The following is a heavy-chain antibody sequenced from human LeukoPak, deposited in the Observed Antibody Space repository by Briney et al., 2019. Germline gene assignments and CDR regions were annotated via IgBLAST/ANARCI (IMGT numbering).Heavy chain of an antibody. CDR3: STEDVSGSFDY. Sequence: PGRSLRLSCAASGFTFSRYGMHWVRQAPGQGLEWVAVIWYDGATKYYADSVKGRFTISRDNSKKTLYLQMNSLSVEDTAVYFCSTEDVSGSFDYWGQGTPVTVSS. CDR1: GFTFSRYG. D-gene: IGHD3-10*01. CDR2: IWYDGATK. J-gene: IGHJ4*02. V-gene: IGHV3-33*01.